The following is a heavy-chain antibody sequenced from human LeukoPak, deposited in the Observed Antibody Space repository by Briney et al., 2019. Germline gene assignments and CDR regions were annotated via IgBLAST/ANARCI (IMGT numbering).Heavy chain of an antibody. D-gene: IGHD5-12*01. V-gene: IGHV1-2*02. J-gene: IGHJ6*02. Sequence: ASVKVSCKASGYTFTGYHMHWVRQAPGQGLEWVGWINPNSGGTNYAQKFQGRVTMTRDTSISTAYMELSRLRSDDTAVYYCARDYSGYNYYYYGMDVWGQGTTATVSS. CDR1: GYTFTGYH. CDR3: ARDYSGYNYYYYGMDV. CDR2: INPNSGGT.